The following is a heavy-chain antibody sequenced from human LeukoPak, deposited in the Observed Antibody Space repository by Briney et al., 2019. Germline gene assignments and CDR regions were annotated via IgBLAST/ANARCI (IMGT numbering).Heavy chain of an antibody. CDR2: INPNSGGT. V-gene: IGHV1-2*02. CDR1: GYTFSGYY. CDR3: ARCMITFGGVIVPNSAFDI. Sequence: GASVKVSCKASGYTFSGYYMHWVRQAPGQGLEWMGWINPNSGGTNYAQKFQGRVTITADKSTSTAYMELSSLRSEDTAVYYCARCMITFGGVIVPNSAFDIWGQGTMVTVSS. D-gene: IGHD3-16*02. J-gene: IGHJ3*02.